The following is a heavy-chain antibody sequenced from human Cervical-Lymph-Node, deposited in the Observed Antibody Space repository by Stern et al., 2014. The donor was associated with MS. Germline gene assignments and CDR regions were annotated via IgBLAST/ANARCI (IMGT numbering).Heavy chain of an antibody. CDR2: ISTDTGGA. Sequence: VQLLESGAEVKKPGASVKVSCKASGYSFTAYFIHWVRQAPGQGLEWMGWISTDTGGANYAQRFQGRVTMTRDTSISTTYMELSRLRSDDTAFYYCARDRGSHSDYWGQGTLVTVSS. V-gene: IGHV1-2*02. CDR3: ARDRGSHSDY. CDR1: GYSFTAYF. D-gene: IGHD1-26*01. J-gene: IGHJ4*02.